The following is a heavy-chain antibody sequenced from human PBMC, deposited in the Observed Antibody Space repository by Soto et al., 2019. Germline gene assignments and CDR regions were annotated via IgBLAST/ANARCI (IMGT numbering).Heavy chain of an antibody. CDR1: CGKVVSGSYY. J-gene: IGHJ6*04. CDR2: IYYSGST. CDR3: AREDILTGYYGSRQMDV. Sequence: VTCTVLCGKVVSGSYYCSWIRQPPGKGLEWIGYIYYSGSTNYNPSLKSRVTISVDTSKNQFSLKLSSVTAADTAVYYCAREDILTGYYGSRQMDVWGKGTTVTVSS. V-gene: IGHV4-61*01. D-gene: IGHD3-9*01.